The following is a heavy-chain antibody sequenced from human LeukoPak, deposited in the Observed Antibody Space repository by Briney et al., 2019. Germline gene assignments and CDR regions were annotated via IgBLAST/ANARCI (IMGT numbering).Heavy chain of an antibody. D-gene: IGHD3-3*01. J-gene: IGHJ4*02. V-gene: IGHV3-48*01. Sequence: GGSLRLSCEASGFSFSTYSMNWVRQAPGKGLEWISYISQSSSIIFYADSVRGRFTISRDNAKTSLYLQMDSLRAEDTAVYYCARDRAWNYFDYWGQGTLVTVSS. CDR3: ARDRAWNYFDY. CDR1: GFSFSTYS. CDR2: ISQSSSII.